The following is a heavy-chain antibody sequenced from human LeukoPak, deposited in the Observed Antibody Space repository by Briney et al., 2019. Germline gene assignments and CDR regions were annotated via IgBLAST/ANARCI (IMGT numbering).Heavy chain of an antibody. V-gene: IGHV1-69*13. D-gene: IGHD2-15*01. CDR2: IIPIFGTA. CDR1: GGTFSSYA. Sequence: SVKVSCKASGGTFSSYAISWVRQAPGLGLEWMGGIIPIFGTANYAQKFQGRVTITADESTSTAYMELSSLRSEDTAVYYCASWGGQLGYCSGGSCENWFDPWGQGTLVTVSS. J-gene: IGHJ5*02. CDR3: ASWGGQLGYCSGGSCENWFDP.